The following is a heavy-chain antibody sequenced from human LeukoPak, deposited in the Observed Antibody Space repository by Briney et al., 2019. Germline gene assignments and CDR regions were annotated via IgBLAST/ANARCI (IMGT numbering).Heavy chain of an antibody. CDR2: IKEDGSEK. CDR1: GFTFRSYW. J-gene: IGHJ4*02. Sequence: GGSLRLSCAASGFTFRSYWMSWVRQAPGKGLEWVANIKEDGSEKYYVDSVRGRFTISRDSAKNSLYLQMNSLRVEDTAVYYCARDHNYGSDYWGQGTLVTVSS. CDR3: ARDHNYGSDY. V-gene: IGHV3-7*03. D-gene: IGHD5-18*01.